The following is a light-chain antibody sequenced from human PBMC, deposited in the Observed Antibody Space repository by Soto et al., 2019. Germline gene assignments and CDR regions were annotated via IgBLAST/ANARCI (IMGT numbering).Light chain of an antibody. CDR2: DAS. J-gene: IGKJ5*01. Sequence: EIVLTQSPATLSLSPWERATLSCRASQSVSSYLAWYQQKPGQAPRLLLYDASNRATGIPARFSGSGSGTDFTLPISSLQSEDFAAYYCQQYNIWRSISFGQGTRLEIK. V-gene: IGKV3-11*01. CDR1: QSVSSY. CDR3: QQYNIWRSIS.